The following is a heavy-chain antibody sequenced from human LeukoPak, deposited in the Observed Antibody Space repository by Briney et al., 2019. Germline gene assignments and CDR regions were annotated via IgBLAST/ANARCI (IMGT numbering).Heavy chain of an antibody. V-gene: IGHV3-48*03. J-gene: IGHJ3*02. CDR2: ISSSGSTI. Sequence: GGSLRLSCSASGFTFSSYEMNWVRQAPGKGLEWVSYISSSGSTIYYADSVKGRFTISRDNAKNSLYLQMNSLRAEDTAVYYCARAKRNGFDIWGQGTMVTVSS. CDR3: ARAKRNGFDI. CDR1: GFTFSSYE.